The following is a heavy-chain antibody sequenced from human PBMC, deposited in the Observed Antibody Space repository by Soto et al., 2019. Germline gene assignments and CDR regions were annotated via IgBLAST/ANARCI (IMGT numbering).Heavy chain of an antibody. CDR2: ISGSGGST. CDR1: GFTFSSFA. Sequence: GLSLRLSCAASGFTFSSFAMSWVRQAPGKGLEWVSAISGSGGSTYYADSVKGRFTISRDNSKNTLYLQMNSLRAEDTAVYYCAKRGCSGGSCYSPRYNWFDPWGQGTLVTVSS. CDR3: AKRGCSGGSCYSPRYNWFDP. D-gene: IGHD2-15*01. V-gene: IGHV3-23*01. J-gene: IGHJ5*02.